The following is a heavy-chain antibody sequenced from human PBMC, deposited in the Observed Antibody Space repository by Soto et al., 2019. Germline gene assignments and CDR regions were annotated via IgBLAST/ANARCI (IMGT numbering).Heavy chain of an antibody. V-gene: IGHV3-30-3*01. Sequence: ESGGGVVQPGRSLRLSCAASGFTFSSYAMHWVRQAPGKGLEWVAVISYDGSNKYYADSVKGRFTISRDNSKNTLYLQMNSLRAEDTAVYYCAREFRHGVPHFDYWGQGTLVTVSS. CDR3: AREFRHGVPHFDY. D-gene: IGHD3-10*01. CDR2: ISYDGSNK. CDR1: GFTFSSYA. J-gene: IGHJ4*02.